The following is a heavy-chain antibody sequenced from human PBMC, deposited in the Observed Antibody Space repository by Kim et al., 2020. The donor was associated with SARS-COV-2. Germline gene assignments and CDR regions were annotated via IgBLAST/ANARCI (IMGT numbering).Heavy chain of an antibody. J-gene: IGHJ4*02. D-gene: IGHD6-13*01. V-gene: IGHV6-1*01. CDR2: TYYRSKFYN. CDR3: ARALGDHSSPLGY. CDR1: GDSVSSNRVA. Sequence: SQTLSVTCAISGDSVSSNRVAWNWIRQSPSRGLEWLGRTYYRSKFYNNYAESVKSRITINTDIFKNQFSLQLNSVTPEDTAMYYCARALGDHSSPLGYWGQGTPVTVSS.